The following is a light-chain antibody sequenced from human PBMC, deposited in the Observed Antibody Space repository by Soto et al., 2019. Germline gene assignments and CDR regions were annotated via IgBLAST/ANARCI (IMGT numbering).Light chain of an antibody. Sequence: DIPMTQSPSSLSAFVGDRVTITCRASQTIGNYLSWFQQEPGKAPKLLIHAASNLQSGVPSRFSGSGSGTDFTLTISILQPEDSATYYCQQSHTFPRTFGQGTKVEV. CDR2: AAS. CDR3: QQSHTFPRT. CDR1: QTIGNY. V-gene: IGKV1-39*01. J-gene: IGKJ1*01.